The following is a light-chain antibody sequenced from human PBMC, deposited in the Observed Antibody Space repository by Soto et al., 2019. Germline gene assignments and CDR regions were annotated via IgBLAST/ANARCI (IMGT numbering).Light chain of an antibody. J-gene: IGLJ3*02. V-gene: IGLV6-57*03. CDR3: QSYDSSSWV. Sequence: NFMLTQPHSVSESPGKTVTISCTRSSGSIASNYVQWYQQRPGSAPTTVIYEDNQRPSGLPDRFSGSIDSSSNSASLTISALKTEDEADYYCQSYDSSSWVFGGGTKLTVL. CDR1: SGSIASNY. CDR2: EDN.